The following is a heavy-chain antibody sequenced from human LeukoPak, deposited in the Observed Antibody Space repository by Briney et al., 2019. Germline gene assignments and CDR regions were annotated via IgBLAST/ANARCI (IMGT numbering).Heavy chain of an antibody. J-gene: IGHJ4*02. D-gene: IGHD3-16*02. Sequence: ASVKVSCKASGYAFTSYAMHWVRQAPGQRLEWMGWINAGNGNTKYSQKFQGRVAITRDTSASTAYMGLSSLRSEDTAVYYCARDRRLGELSFDYWGQGTLVTVSS. CDR3: ARDRRLGELSFDY. CDR2: INAGNGNT. V-gene: IGHV1-3*01. CDR1: GYAFTSYA.